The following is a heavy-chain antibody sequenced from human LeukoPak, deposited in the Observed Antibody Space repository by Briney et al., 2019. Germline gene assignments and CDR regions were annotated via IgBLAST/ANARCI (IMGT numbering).Heavy chain of an antibody. J-gene: IGHJ4*02. CDR2: IYYSGST. D-gene: IGHD3-10*01. CDR3: ARGGLYYYGSGSYLVY. V-gene: IGHV4-39*07. Sequence: SETLSLTCTVSGGSISSSSYYWGWIRQPPGKGLEWIGRIYYSGSTYYNPSLKSRVTISVDTSKNQFSLKLSSVTAADTAVYYCARGGLYYYGSGSYLVYWGQGTLVTVSS. CDR1: GGSISSSSYY.